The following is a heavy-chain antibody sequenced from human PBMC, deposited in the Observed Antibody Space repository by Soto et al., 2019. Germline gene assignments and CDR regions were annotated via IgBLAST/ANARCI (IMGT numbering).Heavy chain of an antibody. CDR1: GYTFTSYY. J-gene: IGHJ4*02. V-gene: IGHV1-46*03. Sequence: GASVKVSCKASGYTFTSYYMHWVRQAPGQGLEWMGIINPSGGSTSYAQKFQGRVTMTRDTSTSTVYMELSSLRSEDTAVYYCARSSHYYDILTGYYPALFYWGQGTLVTVSS. CDR3: ARSSHYYDILTGYYPALFY. CDR2: INPSGGST. D-gene: IGHD3-9*01.